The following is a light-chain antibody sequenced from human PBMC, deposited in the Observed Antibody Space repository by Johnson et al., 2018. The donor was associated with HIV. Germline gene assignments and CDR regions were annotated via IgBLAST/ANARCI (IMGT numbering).Light chain of an antibody. Sequence: HSVLTQPPSVSAAPGQKVTVSCSGSSSNIGSNYVSWYQQLPGTAPKLLIYENNKRPSGIPDRFSGSKSGTSATLGITGLQTGDEADYYCGTWDSSLSVYVFGTGTKVTVL. CDR1: SSNIGSNY. V-gene: IGLV1-51*02. CDR2: ENN. CDR3: GTWDSSLSVYV. J-gene: IGLJ1*01.